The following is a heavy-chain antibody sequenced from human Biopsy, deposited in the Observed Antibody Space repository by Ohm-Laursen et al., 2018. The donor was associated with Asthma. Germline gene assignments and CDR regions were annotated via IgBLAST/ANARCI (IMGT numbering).Heavy chain of an antibody. V-gene: IGHV3-30-3*01. CDR1: GFTFSDYD. J-gene: IGHJ6*02. CDR3: ARDLRSDNWNPWGMDV. Sequence: SLRLSCSASGFTFSDYDMHWVRQAPGKGLEWVAVISYDGTHKDYADSVKGRFTFSRDNSQNTLSLEMNSLRVEDTAVYYCARDLRSDNWNPWGMDVWGLGTTVTVAS. D-gene: IGHD1-20*01. CDR2: ISYDGTHK.